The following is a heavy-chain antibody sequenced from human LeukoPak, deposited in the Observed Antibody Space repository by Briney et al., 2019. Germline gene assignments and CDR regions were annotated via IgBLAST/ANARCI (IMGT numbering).Heavy chain of an antibody. Sequence: ASVKVSCKASGYTFTSYDINWVRQATGQGLEWMGWMNPNSGNTGYAQKFQGRVTMTRNTSISTAYMELSSLRSEDTAVYYCARGRSGDSSSWYYYYYGMDVWGQGTTVTFSS. CDR3: ARGRSGDSSSWYYYYYGMDV. D-gene: IGHD6-13*01. CDR1: GYTFTSYD. J-gene: IGHJ6*02. V-gene: IGHV1-8*01. CDR2: MNPNSGNT.